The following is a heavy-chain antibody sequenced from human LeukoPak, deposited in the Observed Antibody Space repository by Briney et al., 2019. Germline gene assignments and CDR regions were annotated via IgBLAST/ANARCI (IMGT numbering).Heavy chain of an antibody. CDR1: GFTFSSYA. CDR3: ARGATMVRGVIITYFDY. CDR2: ISSSGSTI. V-gene: IGHV3-48*03. Sequence: GGSLRLSCAASGFTFSSYAMSWVRQAPGKGLEWVSYISSSGSTIYYADSVKGRFTISRDNAKNSLCLQMNSLRAEDTAVYYCARGATMVRGVIITYFDYWGQGTLVTVSS. D-gene: IGHD3-10*01. J-gene: IGHJ4*02.